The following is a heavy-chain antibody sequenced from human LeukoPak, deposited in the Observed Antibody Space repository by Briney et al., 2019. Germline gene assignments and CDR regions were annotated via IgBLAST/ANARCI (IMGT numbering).Heavy chain of an antibody. V-gene: IGHV4-59*12. CDR1: GGSISIYY. CDR3: ARDERTYAFDI. J-gene: IGHJ3*02. D-gene: IGHD3/OR15-3a*01. CDR2: IYYIGST. Sequence: PSETLSLTCTVSGGSISIYYWSWIRPSPGKGLEWIGYIYYIGSTNYNPSLKSRVTISVDTSKNQFSLKLSSVTAADTAVYYCARDERTYAFDIWGQGTMVTVSS.